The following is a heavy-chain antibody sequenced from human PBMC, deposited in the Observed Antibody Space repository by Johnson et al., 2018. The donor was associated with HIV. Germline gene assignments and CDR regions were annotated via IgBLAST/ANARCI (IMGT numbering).Heavy chain of an antibody. CDR1: GFTFSSYA. Sequence: QVQLVESGGGVVQPGRSLRLSCAASGFTFSSYAMHWVRQAPGKGLEWVAVISYDGSNKYYADSVKGRFTISRANSKNTLYLQMNSLRAEDTAVYYCAKGRELGYCSGGICSDAFDIWGQGTMVNVSS. CDR2: ISYDGSNK. J-gene: IGHJ3*02. D-gene: IGHD2-15*01. CDR3: AKGRELGYCSGGICSDAFDI. V-gene: IGHV3-30*04.